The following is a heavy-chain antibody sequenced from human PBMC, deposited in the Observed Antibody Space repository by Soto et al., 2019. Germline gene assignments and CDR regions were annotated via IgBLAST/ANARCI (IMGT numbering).Heavy chain of an antibody. CDR2: IKSKTDGGTT. Sequence: GGSLRLSCAASGFTFSNAWMSWVRQAPGKGLEWVGRIKSKTDGGTTDYAAPVKGRFTISRDDSKNTLYLQMNSLKTEDTAVYYCTTDSGFGELYFDYWGQGTLFTVSS. V-gene: IGHV3-15*01. D-gene: IGHD3-10*01. J-gene: IGHJ4*02. CDR3: TTDSGFGELYFDY. CDR1: GFTFSNAW.